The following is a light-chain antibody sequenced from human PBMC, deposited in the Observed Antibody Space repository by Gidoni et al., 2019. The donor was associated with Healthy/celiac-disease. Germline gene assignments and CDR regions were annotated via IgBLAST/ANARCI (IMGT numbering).Light chain of an antibody. CDR2: GAS. CDR3: QQYGSLIT. CDR1: QSVSSSY. J-gene: IGKJ5*01. Sequence: EIVLTQSPGTLSLSPGERATLSCRASQSVSSSYLAWYQQKPGQAPRLLIYGASSRATGLPDRFSGSGSGTDFTLTISRLEPEDFAVYYCQQYGSLITFXXXTRLEIK. V-gene: IGKV3-20*01.